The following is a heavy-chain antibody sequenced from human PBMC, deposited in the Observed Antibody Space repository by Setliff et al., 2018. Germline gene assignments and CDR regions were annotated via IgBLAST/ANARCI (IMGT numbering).Heavy chain of an antibody. CDR2: MNPTSGNT. CDR3: ARGAPGRYCSGGSCSYFDY. Sequence: RASVKVSCKASGYTFTGYYMHWVRQAPGQGLEWMGWMNPTSGNTGYAQKFQGRVTMTRNTSISTAYMELSSLRSEDTAVYYCARGAPGRYCSGGSCSYFDYWGQGILVTVSS. J-gene: IGHJ4*02. V-gene: IGHV1-8*02. CDR1: GYTFTGYY. D-gene: IGHD2-15*01.